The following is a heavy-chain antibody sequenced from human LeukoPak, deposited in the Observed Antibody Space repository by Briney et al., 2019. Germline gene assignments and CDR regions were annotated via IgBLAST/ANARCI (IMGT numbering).Heavy chain of an antibody. V-gene: IGHV1-46*01. CDR3: ARDPPRYDFWRGMDV. CDR2: INPSGGST. J-gene: IGHJ6*02. CDR1: GYTFTSYY. D-gene: IGHD3-3*01. Sequence: ASVKVSCKASGYTFTSYYMHWVRQAPGQGLEWMGIINPSGGSTSYAQKFQGRVTMTRDTSTSTVYTELSSLRSEDTAVYYCARDPPRYDFWRGMDVWGQGTTVTVSS.